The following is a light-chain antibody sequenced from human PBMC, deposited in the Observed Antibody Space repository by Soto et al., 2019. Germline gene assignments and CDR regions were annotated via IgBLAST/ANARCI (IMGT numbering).Light chain of an antibody. CDR1: QDISNS. CDR3: QQYDNVPLT. J-gene: IGKJ4*01. V-gene: IGKV1-33*01. CDR2: DAS. Sequence: DIQMTQSPSSLSASVGDRVTITCQAGQDISNSLNWYQHKPGKAPKLLIYDASSLETGVPSRFGGSGSGTDFTFTISSLQHEDIATYYCQQYDNVPLTFGGGTKVEI.